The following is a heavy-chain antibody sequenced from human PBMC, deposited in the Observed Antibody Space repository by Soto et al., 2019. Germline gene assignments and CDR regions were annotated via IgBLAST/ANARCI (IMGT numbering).Heavy chain of an antibody. CDR3: ATAYGTENH. J-gene: IGHJ4*02. Sequence: EVQLLESGGGLVQPGGSLRLSCAASGFTFRNYAMSWVRQAPGKGLEWVSGISDSGRSTYFGDSVKGRFTISRDNSKNPLYRQMISLRAEDTAVYYCATAYGTENHWGQGTLVTVSS. CDR1: GFTFRNYA. V-gene: IGHV3-23*01. CDR2: ISDSGRST. D-gene: IGHD3-10*01.